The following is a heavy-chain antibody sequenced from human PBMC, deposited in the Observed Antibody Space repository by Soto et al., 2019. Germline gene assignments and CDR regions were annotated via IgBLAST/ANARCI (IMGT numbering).Heavy chain of an antibody. CDR2: IYYSGST. D-gene: IGHD6-25*01. CDR3: ASLAATSIGGYYGMDV. V-gene: IGHV4-59*01. CDR1: GGSISSYY. Sequence: SETLSLTCTFSGGSISSYYWSWIRQPPGKGLEWIGYIYYSGSTNYNPSLKSRVTISVDTSKNQFSLKLSSVTAADTAVYYCASLAATSIGGYYGMDVWGQGTTVTVSS. J-gene: IGHJ6*02.